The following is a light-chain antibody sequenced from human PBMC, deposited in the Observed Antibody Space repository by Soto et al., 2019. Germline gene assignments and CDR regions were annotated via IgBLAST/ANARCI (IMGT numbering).Light chain of an antibody. J-gene: IGLJ1*01. CDR3: SSSTGGSTYV. Sequence: QSALTQPASVSGSPGQSITISCTGTSSDIGGYKYVSWYQQHPGKAPKLMIYDVSNRPSGVSNRFSGSKSGNTATLTISGLQGQDEADYYCSSSTGGSTYVFGTGTKVTVL. CDR1: SSDIGGYKY. CDR2: DVS. V-gene: IGLV2-14*01.